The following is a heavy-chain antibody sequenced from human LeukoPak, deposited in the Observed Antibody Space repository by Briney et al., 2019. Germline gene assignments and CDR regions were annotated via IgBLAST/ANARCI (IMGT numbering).Heavy chain of an antibody. CDR3: AKGGFGELLISSGFDY. CDR2: IDHDGSGT. J-gene: IGHJ4*02. Sequence: PGGSLTLSCAASGFTFTNYWMHWVRQAAGKGPVWLSRIDHDGSGTNYADSVRGRFTISRDNTKNTLYLQMNSLRAEDTAVYYCAKGGFGELLISSGFDYWGQGTLVTVSS. CDR1: GFTFTNYW. D-gene: IGHD3-10*01. V-gene: IGHV3-74*01.